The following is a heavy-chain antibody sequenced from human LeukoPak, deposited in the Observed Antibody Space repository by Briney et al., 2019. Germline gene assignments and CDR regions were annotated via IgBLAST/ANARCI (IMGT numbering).Heavy chain of an antibody. D-gene: IGHD5-24*01. Sequence: PGGSLKLSCAASGFTFSGSAMHWVRQASGKGLEWVGYTYYRGSSSFNPSLRSRVTISVDMSKNQVSLKLTPVTAADTAVYYCARERLVDLATIFDYWGQGALVTVSS. V-gene: IGHV4-59*01. CDR3: ARERLVDLATIFDY. CDR1: GFTFSGSA. CDR2: TYYRGSS. J-gene: IGHJ4*02.